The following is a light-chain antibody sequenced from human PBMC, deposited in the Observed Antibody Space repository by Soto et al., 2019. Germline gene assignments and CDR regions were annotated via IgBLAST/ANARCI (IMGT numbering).Light chain of an antibody. J-gene: IGKJ1*01. CDR3: QQYNDWTWT. Sequence: EIVLTQSPGTLSLSPGERATLSCRASQSVSSSYLAWYQQKPGQAPRLLIYGASSRATGIPDRFSGSGSGTDFTLTISSLQSEDFAIYYCQQYNDWTWTFGQGTKVEIK. CDR1: QSVSSSY. V-gene: IGKV3-20*01. CDR2: GAS.